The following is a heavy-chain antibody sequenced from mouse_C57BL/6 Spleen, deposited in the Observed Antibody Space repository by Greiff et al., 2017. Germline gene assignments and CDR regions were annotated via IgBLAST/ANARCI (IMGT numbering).Heavy chain of an antibody. D-gene: IGHD3-2*02. CDR3: ARGDSSGVWYFDV. CDR1: GFTFSDYG. Sequence: DVHLVESGGGLVKPGGSLKLSCAASGFTFSDYGMHWVRQAPEKGLEWVAYISSGSSTIYYADTVKGRFTISRDNAKNTLFLQMTSLRSEDTAMYYCARGDSSGVWYFDVWGTGTTVTVSS. V-gene: IGHV5-17*01. CDR2: ISSGSSTI. J-gene: IGHJ1*03.